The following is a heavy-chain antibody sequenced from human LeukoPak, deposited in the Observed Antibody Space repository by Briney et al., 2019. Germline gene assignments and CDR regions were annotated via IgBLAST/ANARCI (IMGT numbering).Heavy chain of an antibody. CDR3: ARALGNSTGDY. Sequence: GGSLRLSCAASGFTSRNNFTNVWMSWVRQAPGKGLEWVANIKHDGSEEYYGDSVRGRFTISRDNAKNSLILQMDSLRGEDTAVYYCARALGNSTGDYWGQGTLVTVSS. V-gene: IGHV3-7*04. J-gene: IGHJ4*02. CDR1: GFTSRNNFTNVW. D-gene: IGHD7-27*01. CDR2: IKHDGSEE.